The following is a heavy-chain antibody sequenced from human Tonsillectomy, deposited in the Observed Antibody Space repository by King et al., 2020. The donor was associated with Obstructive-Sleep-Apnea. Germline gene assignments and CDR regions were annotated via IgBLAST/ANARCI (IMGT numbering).Heavy chain of an antibody. CDR2: ISPYNGDT. CDR3: ARAPGKRTHLFDF. J-gene: IGHJ4*02. D-gene: IGHD4-23*01. V-gene: IGHV1-18*01. CDR1: GYTFSGFG. Sequence: VQLVQSGAEVKKPGASVKVACKGFGYTFSGFGISWVRQAPGQGLEWMGWISPYNGDTHYAQKFQGRLTMTTETSRSTAYLELRSLSSDDTAVYYCARAPGKRTHLFDFWGPGTLVTVPS.